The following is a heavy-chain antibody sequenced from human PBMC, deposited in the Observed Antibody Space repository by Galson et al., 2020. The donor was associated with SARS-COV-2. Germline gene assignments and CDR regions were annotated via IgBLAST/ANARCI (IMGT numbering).Heavy chain of an antibody. Sequence: GGSLRLSCAASGFTFSTSNMNWVRQAPGKGLEWVSAISSGNTYTYYADSVKGRFTISRDNAKNSLFLQMNSLRAEDTSVYYCVREKWFGESGFDYWGQGTLVTVSS. CDR2: ISSGNTYT. D-gene: IGHD3-10*01. J-gene: IGHJ4*02. CDR3: VREKWFGESGFDY. CDR1: GFTFSTSN. V-gene: IGHV3-21*01.